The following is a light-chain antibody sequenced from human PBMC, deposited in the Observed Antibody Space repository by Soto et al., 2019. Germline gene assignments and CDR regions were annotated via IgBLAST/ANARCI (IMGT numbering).Light chain of an antibody. V-gene: IGLV1-40*01. CDR3: AAWDDSLRGDV. CDR1: SSNIGAGYD. Sequence: QSVLTQPPSVSGAPGQRVTISCTGSSSNIGAGYDVHWYQQLPGTAPKLVIYGNRNRPSGVPDRFSGSKSGTSASLAITGLQAEDEADYYCAAWDDSLRGDVFGTGTKLTVL. J-gene: IGLJ1*01. CDR2: GNR.